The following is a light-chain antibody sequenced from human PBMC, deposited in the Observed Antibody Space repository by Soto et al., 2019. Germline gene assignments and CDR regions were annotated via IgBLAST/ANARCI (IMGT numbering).Light chain of an antibody. V-gene: IGLV2-14*01. Sequence: QSVLTQPASVSGSPGQSITISCTGTSSDVGGYNYVSWYQQHPGKAPKLMIYEVSNRPSGVSNRFSGSKSGNTASLSISGLQAEDEADYCCSSYTSSSTPLYDFGTGTKVTVL. CDR1: SSDVGGYNY. J-gene: IGLJ1*01. CDR2: EVS. CDR3: SSYTSSSTPLYD.